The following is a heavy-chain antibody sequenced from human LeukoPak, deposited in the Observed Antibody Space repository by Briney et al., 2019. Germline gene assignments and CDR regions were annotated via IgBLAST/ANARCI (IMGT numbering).Heavy chain of an antibody. CDR1: GFTFSSYG. V-gene: IGHV3-30*18. CDR2: ISYDGSNK. Sequence: GGSLRLSCAASGFTFSSYGMHWVRQAPGKGLEWVAVISYDGSNKYYADSVKGRFTISRDNSKNTLYLQMNSLRAEDTAVYYCAKDGTWPALGAVAWLDYWGQGTLVTVSS. D-gene: IGHD6-19*01. J-gene: IGHJ4*02. CDR3: AKDGTWPALGAVAWLDY.